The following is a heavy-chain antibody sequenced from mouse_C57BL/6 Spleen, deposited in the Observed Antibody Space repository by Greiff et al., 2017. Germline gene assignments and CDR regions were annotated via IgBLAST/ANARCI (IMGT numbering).Heavy chain of an antibody. CDR2: INPSSGYT. CDR3: SRFWYVDV. CDR1: GYTFTSYT. V-gene: IGHV1-4*01. Sequence: QVQLKESGAELARPGASVKMSCKASGYTFTSYTMHWVKQRPGQGLEWIGYINPSSGYTKYNQKFKDKATLTADKSSSTAYMQLSSLTSGDAAVYYCSRFWYVDVWGTGATVTVSS. J-gene: IGHJ1*03.